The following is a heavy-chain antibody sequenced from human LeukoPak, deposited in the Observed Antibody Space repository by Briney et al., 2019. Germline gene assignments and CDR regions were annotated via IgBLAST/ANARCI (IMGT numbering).Heavy chain of an antibody. CDR1: GFTFSSYW. CDR3: ARDPANWMYSSSSHY. V-gene: IGHV3-7*01. D-gene: IGHD6-6*01. J-gene: IGHJ4*02. Sequence: PGGSLRLSCAASGFTFSSYWMSWVPQAPGKGLEWVANIKQDGSEKYYVDSVKGRFTISRDNAKNSLYLQMNSLRAEDTAVYYCARDPANWMYSSSSHYWGQGTLVTVSS. CDR2: IKQDGSEK.